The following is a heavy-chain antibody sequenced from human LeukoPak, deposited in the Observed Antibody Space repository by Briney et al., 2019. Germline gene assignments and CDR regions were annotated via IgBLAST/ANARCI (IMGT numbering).Heavy chain of an antibody. J-gene: IGHJ4*02. CDR2: IYYSGST. CDR1: GGSISSSSYY. V-gene: IGHV4-39*01. D-gene: IGHD6-13*01. CDR3: ARGGVGSSWYYMTFPPDY. Sequence: SETLSLTCTVSGGSISSSSYYWGWIRQPPGKGLEWIGSIYYSGSTYYNPSLKSRVTISVDTSKNQFSLKLSSVTAADTAVYYCARGGVGSSWYYMTFPPDYWDQGTLVTVSS.